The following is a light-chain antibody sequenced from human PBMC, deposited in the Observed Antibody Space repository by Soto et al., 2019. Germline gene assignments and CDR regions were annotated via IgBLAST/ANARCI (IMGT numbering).Light chain of an antibody. Sequence: QSALTQPRSVSGSPGQSVTISCTGTSSDVGGYNYVSWYQQHPGKAPELMIYAVTQRPSGVPDRFSGSKSGSTASLTISGLQAEDEADYHCTSYTRDTALVFGTGTKVTVL. V-gene: IGLV2-11*01. CDR1: SSDVGGYNY. J-gene: IGLJ1*01. CDR2: AVT. CDR3: TSYTRDTALV.